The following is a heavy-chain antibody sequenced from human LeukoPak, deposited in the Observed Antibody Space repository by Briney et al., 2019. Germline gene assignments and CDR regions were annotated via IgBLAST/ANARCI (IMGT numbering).Heavy chain of an antibody. CDR1: GGSISSGGYY. CDR3: AREGGLRRGYRGPFDY. CDR2: IYYSGNT. V-gene: IGHV4-31*03. Sequence: PSETLSLTCTVSGGSISSGGYYWSWIRQHPGKGLEWIGYIYYSGNTYYNPSLKSRVTISVDTSKNQFSLKLSSVTAADTAVYYCAREGGLRRGYRGPFDYWGQGTLVTVSS. D-gene: IGHD5-12*01. J-gene: IGHJ4*02.